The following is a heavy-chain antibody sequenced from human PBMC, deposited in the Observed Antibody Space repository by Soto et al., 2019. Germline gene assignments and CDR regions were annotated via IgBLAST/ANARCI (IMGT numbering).Heavy chain of an antibody. CDR1: GYTFTGYY. V-gene: IGHV1-2*04. D-gene: IGHD3-10*01. CDR2: INPNSGGT. Sequence: ASVKVSCKASGYTFTGYYMHWVRQAPGQGLEWMGWINPNSGGTNYAQKFQGWVTMTRDTSISTAYMELSRLRSDDTAVYYCARGSTMVRGEPLDYGMDVWGQGTTVTVSS. J-gene: IGHJ6*02. CDR3: ARGSTMVRGEPLDYGMDV.